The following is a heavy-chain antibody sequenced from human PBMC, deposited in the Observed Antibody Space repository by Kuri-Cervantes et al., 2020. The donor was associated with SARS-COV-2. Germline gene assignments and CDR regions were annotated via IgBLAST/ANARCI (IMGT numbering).Heavy chain of an antibody. CDR2: IWYDGSNK. Sequence: GGSLKISCAASGFTFSSYGMHWVRQAPGKGLEWVAVIWYDGSNKYYADSVKGRFTISRDNSKNTLYLQMNSLRAEDTAVYYCARAGYYDFWSGYYPVDYWGQGTLVTVSS. J-gene: IGHJ4*02. D-gene: IGHD3-3*01. V-gene: IGHV3-33*01. CDR3: ARAGYYDFWSGYYPVDY. CDR1: GFTFSSYG.